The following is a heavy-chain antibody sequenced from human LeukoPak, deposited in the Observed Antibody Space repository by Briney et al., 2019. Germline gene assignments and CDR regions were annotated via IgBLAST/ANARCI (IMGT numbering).Heavy chain of an antibody. CDR3: ARETEEVYSRSWGLYDSYYYMDA. CDR1: SGSLNSGLYH. CDR2: ISSTGST. Sequence: SETLSLTCTVSSGSLNSGLYHWTWIRQPAGKGLEWIGRISSTGSTTYNPSLKGRGSISLDTSKNSFSLKVTSVTAADTAVYYCARETEEVYSRSWGLYDSYYYMDAWGNGTTVTVS. D-gene: IGHD2-21*01. J-gene: IGHJ6*03. V-gene: IGHV4-61*02.